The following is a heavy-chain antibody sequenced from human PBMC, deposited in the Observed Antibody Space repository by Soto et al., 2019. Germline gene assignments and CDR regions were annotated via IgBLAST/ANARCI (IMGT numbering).Heavy chain of an antibody. V-gene: IGHV3-21*01. CDR2: ISSSSSYI. Sequence: GGSLRLSCAASGFTFSSYSMNWVRQAPGKGLEWVSSISSSSSYIYYADSVKGRFTISRDNAKNSLYLQMNSLRAEDTAVYYCASSLRGSYLFDYWGQGTLVTVSS. D-gene: IGHD1-26*01. CDR1: GFTFSSYS. J-gene: IGHJ4*02. CDR3: ASSLRGSYLFDY.